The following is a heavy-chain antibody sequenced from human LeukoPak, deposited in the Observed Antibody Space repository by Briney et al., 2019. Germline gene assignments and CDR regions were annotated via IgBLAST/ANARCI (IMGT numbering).Heavy chain of an antibody. CDR3: ATSHWPYYFDS. CDR2: ITGDGSST. V-gene: IGHV3-74*01. D-gene: IGHD1-1*01. Sequence: GGSLRLSCVASEFSFSNYWMHWVRQAPGKGLVWVSWITGDGSSTRYADSVKGRFTISRDNAKNTLYLQVNSLRAEDTAVYYCATSHWPYYFDSWGQGALVTVSS. J-gene: IGHJ4*02. CDR1: EFSFSNYW.